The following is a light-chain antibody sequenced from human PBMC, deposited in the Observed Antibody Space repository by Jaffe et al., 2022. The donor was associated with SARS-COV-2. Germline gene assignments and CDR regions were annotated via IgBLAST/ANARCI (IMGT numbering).Light chain of an antibody. J-gene: IGLJ1*01. Sequence: QSVLTQPPSVSVAPGQKVTISCSGSSSNIGNNYVSWYQQLPGTAPKLLIYENDKRSSGIPDRFSGSKSGTSATLGITGLQTGDEADYYCGTWDSSLSAGYVFGTGTKVTVL. CDR1: SSNIGNNY. V-gene: IGLV1-51*02. CDR3: GTWDSSLSAGYV. CDR2: END.